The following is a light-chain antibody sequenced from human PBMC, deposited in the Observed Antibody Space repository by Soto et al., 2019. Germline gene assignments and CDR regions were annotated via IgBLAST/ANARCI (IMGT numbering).Light chain of an antibody. V-gene: IGKV3-11*01. Sequence: IVLTQSPATLSLSPGDRATLSCRASQSISSHLAWYQQRPGPVVMLLIYDASPRATGIPDRLGGAGSGTDFTLTIRRLEHEDFAIYDCQERSNRITFGQGTRLEI. CDR3: QERSNRIT. CDR1: QSISSH. CDR2: DAS. J-gene: IGKJ5*01.